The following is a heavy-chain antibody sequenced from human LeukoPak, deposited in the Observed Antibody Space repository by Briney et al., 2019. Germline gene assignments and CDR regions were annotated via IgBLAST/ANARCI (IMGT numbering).Heavy chain of an antibody. CDR1: GYTFTSYY. CDR3: ARDRRVYYDSSGYSWWSFDY. Sequence: GASVKVSCKASGYTFTSYYMHWVRQAPGQGLEWMGRINPSGGSTSYAQKFQGRVTMTRDTSTSTVYMELSSLRSEDTAVYYCARDRRVYYDSSGYSWWSFDYWGQGTLVTVSS. J-gene: IGHJ4*02. CDR2: INPSGGST. D-gene: IGHD3-22*01. V-gene: IGHV1-46*01.